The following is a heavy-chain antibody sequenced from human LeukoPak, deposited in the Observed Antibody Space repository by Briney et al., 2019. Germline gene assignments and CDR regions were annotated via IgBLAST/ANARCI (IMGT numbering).Heavy chain of an antibody. CDR1: GGSISSSNFY. CDR2: IYYSGST. D-gene: IGHD4-17*01. V-gene: IGHV4-39*07. CDR3: AGPGYGDYGDAFDI. Sequence: SETLSLTCTVSGGSISSSNFYWGWIRQPPGKGLEWIGSIYYSGSTYYNPSLKSRVTISVDTSKNQFSLKLSSVTAADTAVYYCAGPGYGDYGDAFDIWGQGTMVTVSS. J-gene: IGHJ3*02.